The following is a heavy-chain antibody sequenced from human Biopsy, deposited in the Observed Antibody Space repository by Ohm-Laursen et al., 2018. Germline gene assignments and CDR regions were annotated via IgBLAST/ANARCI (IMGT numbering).Heavy chain of an antibody. Sequence: TQTLTLTCTVSGLSLSSSGVSVSWIRQPPGKALEWLARIDWDDDRYYTTSLETRLTISKDTSKTRVVLTMTNMDPVDTATYYCARLGIHYFQSSTPYYFDDWGQGTLVTVSS. V-gene: IGHV2-70*11. CDR3: ARLGIHYFQSSTPYYFDD. J-gene: IGHJ4*02. CDR1: GLSLSSSGVS. D-gene: IGHD3-22*01. CDR2: IDWDDDR.